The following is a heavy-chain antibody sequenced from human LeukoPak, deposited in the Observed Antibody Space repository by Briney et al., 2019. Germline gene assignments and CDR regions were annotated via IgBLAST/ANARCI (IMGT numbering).Heavy chain of an antibody. CDR3: ARELGGFIVPAAMSDGVFDY. D-gene: IGHD2-2*01. CDR1: GFTFSSYG. V-gene: IGHV3-33*01. J-gene: IGHJ4*02. Sequence: GGSVTLPCAAAGFTFSSYGMHWGRHAPGKGLEWLAVIGFDGSNKYHADSVKGRFTISRDNSKNTLYLQMNSLRAEDTAVYYCARELGGFIVPAAMSDGVFDYWGQGSLVTVSS. CDR2: IGFDGSNK.